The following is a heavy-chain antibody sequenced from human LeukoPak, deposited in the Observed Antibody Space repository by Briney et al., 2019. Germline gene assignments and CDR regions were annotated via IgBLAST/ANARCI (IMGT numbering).Heavy chain of an antibody. CDR2: INPSGGST. V-gene: IGHV1-46*01. D-gene: IGHD6-19*01. Sequence: ASVKVSCKASGYTFTGYYMHWVRQAPGQGLEWMGIINPSGGSTNYAQKFQGRVTITADKSTSTAYMELSSLRSEDTAVYYCAMGVGAPEDLAVAADFDYWGQGTLVTVSS. J-gene: IGHJ4*02. CDR1: GYTFTGYY. CDR3: AMGVGAPEDLAVAADFDY.